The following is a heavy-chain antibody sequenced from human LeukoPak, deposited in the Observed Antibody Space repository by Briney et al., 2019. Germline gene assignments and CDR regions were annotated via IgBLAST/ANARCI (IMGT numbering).Heavy chain of an antibody. J-gene: IGHJ6*02. CDR2: ISYDGSNK. V-gene: IGHV3-30*04. CDR3: ARGRRAFSNGWFEDYYYYYGMDV. CDR1: GFTFSSYA. D-gene: IGHD6-19*01. Sequence: GGSLRLSCAASGFTFSSYAMHWVRQAPGKGLEWVAVISYDGSNKYYADSVKGRFTISRDNSKNTLYLQMNSLRAEDTAVYYCARGRRAFSNGWFEDYYYYYGMDVWGQGTTVTVSS.